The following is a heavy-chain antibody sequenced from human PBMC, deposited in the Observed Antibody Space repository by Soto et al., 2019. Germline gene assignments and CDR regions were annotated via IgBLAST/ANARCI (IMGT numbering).Heavy chain of an antibody. CDR3: ARDHNDFWSGYYGATYYYMDV. D-gene: IGHD3-3*01. Sequence: GGSLRLSCAASGFTFSSYSMNWVRQAPGKGLEWVSYISSSSSTIYYADSVKGRFTISRDNAKNSLYLQMNSLRAEDTAVYYCARDHNDFWSGYYGATYYYMDVWGKGTTVTVSS. V-gene: IGHV3-48*01. CDR2: ISSSSSTI. J-gene: IGHJ6*03. CDR1: GFTFSSYS.